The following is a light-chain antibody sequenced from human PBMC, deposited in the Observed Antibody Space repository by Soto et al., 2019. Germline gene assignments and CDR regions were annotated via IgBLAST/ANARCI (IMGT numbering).Light chain of an antibody. CDR1: QSVSSN. V-gene: IGKV3-15*01. Sequence: EIVMTQSPATLSVSPGERATLSCRASQSVSSNLAWYQQKPGQAPRLLIYGASTRATGIPARFSGSGSGTEFTVTISSLQSADFAFYYCQQYNNWPPYTFGQGTKLEIK. CDR2: GAS. CDR3: QQYNNWPPYT. J-gene: IGKJ2*01.